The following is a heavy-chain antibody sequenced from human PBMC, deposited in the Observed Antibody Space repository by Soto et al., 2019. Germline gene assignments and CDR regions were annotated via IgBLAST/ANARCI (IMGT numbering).Heavy chain of an antibody. CDR2: IYASGST. CDR3: ARSAIPRGGWFRP. V-gene: IGHV4-4*07. Sequence: LSLTCNVSDDSLSTYYWSWIRQPAGKGLEWIGRIYASGSTNYNPSLKSRVSMSVDTSKKQFSLKMISVTAADMAIYYCARSAIPRGGWFRPWGQGVLVTVSS. J-gene: IGHJ5*02. CDR1: DDSLSTYY. D-gene: IGHD2-21*01.